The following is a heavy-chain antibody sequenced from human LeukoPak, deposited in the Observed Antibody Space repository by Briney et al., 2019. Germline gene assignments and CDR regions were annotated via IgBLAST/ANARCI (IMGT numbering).Heavy chain of an antibody. J-gene: IGHJ3*02. V-gene: IGHV3-30*18. Sequence: GRSLRLSCAASGFTFSSYGMHWVRQAPGKGLEWVAVISYDGSNKYYADSVKGRFTISRDNSRNTLYLQMNSLRAEDTALYYCAKENHENAFDIWGQGTMVTVSS. CDR2: ISYDGSNK. CDR1: GFTFSSYG. D-gene: IGHD1-14*01. CDR3: AKENHENAFDI.